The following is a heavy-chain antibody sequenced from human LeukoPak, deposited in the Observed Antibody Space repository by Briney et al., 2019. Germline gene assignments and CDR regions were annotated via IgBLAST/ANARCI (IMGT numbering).Heavy chain of an antibody. CDR3: ARDPGYGLGVDYGDY. D-gene: IGHD3-10*01. CDR1: GFTVSGNY. Sequence: GGSLRLSCAASGFTVSGNYMSWVRQAPGEGLEWLSVIHRGGNTYYADSVKGRFTISRDSSKNTVFLQMDSLRAEDTAVYYCARDPGYGLGVDYGDYWGQGTLVTVSS. J-gene: IGHJ4*02. CDR2: IHRGGNT. V-gene: IGHV3-66*01.